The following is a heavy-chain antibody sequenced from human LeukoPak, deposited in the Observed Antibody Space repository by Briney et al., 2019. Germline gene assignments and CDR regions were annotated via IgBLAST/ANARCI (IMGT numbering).Heavy chain of an antibody. CDR1: GFAFDGHG. V-gene: IGHV3-20*04. J-gene: IGHJ4*02. CDR2: INWSGGST. D-gene: IGHD2-2*01. CDR3: ARAPITSPFYFDH. Sequence: GGSLRLSCTASGFAFDGHGMSWVRQVPGKGLEWVSGINWSGGSTGYADPLRGRFTISRDNAKNSLYLQMDSLRAEDTALYYCARAPITSPFYFDHWGQGTLVTVSS.